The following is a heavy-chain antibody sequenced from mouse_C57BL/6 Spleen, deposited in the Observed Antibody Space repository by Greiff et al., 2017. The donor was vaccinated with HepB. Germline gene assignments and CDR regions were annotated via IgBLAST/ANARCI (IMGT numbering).Heavy chain of an antibody. V-gene: IGHV10-1*01. Sequence: DVMLVESGGGLVQPKGSLKLSCAASGFSFNTYAMNWVRQAPGKGLEWVARIRSKSNNYATYYADSVKDRFTISRDDSESMLYLQMNNLKTEDTAMYYCVRQDYDVYWYFDVWGTGTTVTVSS. CDR3: VRQDYDVYWYFDV. J-gene: IGHJ1*03. CDR2: IRSKSNNYAT. CDR1: GFSFNTYA. D-gene: IGHD2-4*01.